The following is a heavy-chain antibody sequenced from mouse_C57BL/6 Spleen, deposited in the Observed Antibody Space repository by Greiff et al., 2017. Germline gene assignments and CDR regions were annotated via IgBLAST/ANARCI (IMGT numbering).Heavy chain of an antibody. CDR3: ARSIYGSPNWYFDV. Sequence: QVQLKQPGTELVKPGASVKLSCKASGYTFTSYWMHWVKQRPGQGLEWIGNINPSNGGTNYNEKFKSKATLTVDKSSSTAYMQLSSLTSEDSAVYYCARSIYGSPNWYFDVWGTGTTVTVSS. V-gene: IGHV1-53*01. CDR1: GYTFTSYW. CDR2: INPSNGGT. D-gene: IGHD1-1*01. J-gene: IGHJ1*03.